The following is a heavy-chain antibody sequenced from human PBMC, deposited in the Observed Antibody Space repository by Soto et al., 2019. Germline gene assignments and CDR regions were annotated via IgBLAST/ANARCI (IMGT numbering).Heavy chain of an antibody. CDR2: ISGSGGST. Sequence: HPGGSLRLSCAASGFTFSSYAMSWVRQAPGKGLEWVSAISGSGGSTYYADSVKGRFTISRDNSKNTLYLQMNSLRAEDTAVYYCAKFRGGRQLVSAFDYWGQGTLVTVSS. CDR3: AKFRGGRQLVSAFDY. D-gene: IGHD6-6*01. J-gene: IGHJ4*02. CDR1: GFTFSSYA. V-gene: IGHV3-23*01.